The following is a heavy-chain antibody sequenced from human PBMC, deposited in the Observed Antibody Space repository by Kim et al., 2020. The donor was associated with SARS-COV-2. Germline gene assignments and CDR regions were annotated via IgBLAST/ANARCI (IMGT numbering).Heavy chain of an antibody. J-gene: IGHJ6*02. V-gene: IGHV3-33*01. CDR2: IWYDGSNK. CDR3: ARDSTPQKYYDFWSGSDYYYYGMDV. D-gene: IGHD3-3*01. CDR1: GFTFSSYG. Sequence: GGSLRLSCAASGFTFSSYGMHWVRQAPGKGLDWVAVIWYDGSNKYYADSVKGRFTISRDNSKNTLYLQMNSLRAEDTAVYYCARDSTPQKYYDFWSGSDYYYYGMDVWGQGTTVTVSS.